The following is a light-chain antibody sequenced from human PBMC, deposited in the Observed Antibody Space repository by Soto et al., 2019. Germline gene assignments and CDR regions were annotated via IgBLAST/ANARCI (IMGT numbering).Light chain of an antibody. CDR1: QGISSY. CDR2: AAS. Sequence: DIQLTQSPSFLSAFVGDRVTITCRASQGISSYLAWYQQRPGKAPKFLIYAASTLQSGVPSRFSGSGSGTEFTLTISSVQPEEFATDYGQRLNHYPLTCGQGTRLDIK. CDR3: QRLNHYPLT. J-gene: IGKJ5*01. V-gene: IGKV1-9*01.